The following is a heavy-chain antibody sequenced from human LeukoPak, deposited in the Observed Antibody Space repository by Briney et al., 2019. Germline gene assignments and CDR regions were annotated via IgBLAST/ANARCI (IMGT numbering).Heavy chain of an antibody. CDR2: IYFTGST. J-gene: IGHJ4*02. CDR3: ARSERGYSYGWYDY. CDR1: GGSISSYF. D-gene: IGHD5-18*01. V-gene: IGHV4-59*01. Sequence: SETLSLTGTVSGGSISSYFWSWIRQPPGKGLEWIGYIYFTGSTNYNPSLKSRVTISVDTSKNQFSLKLSSVTAADTAVYYCARSERGYSYGWYDYWGQGTLVTVSS.